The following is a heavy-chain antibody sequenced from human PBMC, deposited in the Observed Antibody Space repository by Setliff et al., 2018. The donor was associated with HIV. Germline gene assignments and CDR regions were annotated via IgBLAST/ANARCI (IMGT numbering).Heavy chain of an antibody. Sequence: LRLSCAASGFIFSNYGMHWVRQAPGKGLEWVAVISYDGSNKYYADSVKGRFTVSRDNSKSTLYLQMNSLRLEDTAVYYCAKGMISFGGVIGDAFDIWGQGTMVTVS. V-gene: IGHV3-30*18. J-gene: IGHJ3*02. CDR3: AKGMISFGGVIGDAFDI. CDR2: ISYDGSNK. CDR1: GFIFSNYG. D-gene: IGHD3-16*02.